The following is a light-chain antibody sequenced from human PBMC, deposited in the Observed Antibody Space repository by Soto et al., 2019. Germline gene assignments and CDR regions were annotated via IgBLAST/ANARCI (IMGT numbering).Light chain of an antibody. J-gene: IGLJ1*01. Sequence: QSALTQPRSVSGSPGQSVTISCTGTSSDVGGYNYVSWYQQHPGKSPKLMIYDVSKRPSGVPDLFSCSKYGHTAALTTSGLQAEAEADYYCCSYAGSSGYVFGTGTKRTVL. CDR3: CSYAGSSGYV. V-gene: IGLV2-11*01. CDR2: DVS. CDR1: SSDVGGYNY.